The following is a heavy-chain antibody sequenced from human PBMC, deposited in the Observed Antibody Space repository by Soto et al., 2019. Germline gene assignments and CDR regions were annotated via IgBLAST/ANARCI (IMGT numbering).Heavy chain of an antibody. CDR3: ARAPYGSRSYASDYFEY. CDR1: GYIFTNYA. V-gene: IGHV1-3*01. D-gene: IGHD3-10*01. Sequence: QVQLVQSGAEVKKPGASVPVSCKASGYIFTNYAMNWVRKAPGQRLEWMGWINAANVNTKYSQKFQGRVTITTDTSASTAYMELSSLRSEDTAVYYCARAPYGSRSYASDYFEYWGQGTLVTVSS. J-gene: IGHJ4*02. CDR2: INAANVNT.